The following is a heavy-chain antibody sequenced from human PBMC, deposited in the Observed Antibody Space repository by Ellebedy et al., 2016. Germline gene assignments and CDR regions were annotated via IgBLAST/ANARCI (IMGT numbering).Heavy chain of an antibody. CDR1: GLNVDRYG. CDR2: IWYDGTNE. V-gene: IGHV3-33*01. J-gene: IGHJ4*02. Sequence: GGSLRLSCAASGLNVDRYGMHWVRQAPGKGLEWVALIWYDGTNEYYADSVKGRSTISRDNSQNMLYLQMNSLRAEDTAVYYCVAMNYDILTGFFSTYWGQGTLVSVSS. CDR3: VAMNYDILTGFFSTY. D-gene: IGHD3-9*01.